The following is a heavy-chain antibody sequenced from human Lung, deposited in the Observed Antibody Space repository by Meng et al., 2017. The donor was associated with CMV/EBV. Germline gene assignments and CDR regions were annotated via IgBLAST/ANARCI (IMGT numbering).Heavy chain of an antibody. D-gene: IGHD1-26*01. CDR1: QFTFSRYE. CDR3: ARGSGSDYFGAFDV. Sequence: GGSXRLXCAASQFTFSRYEMNWVRQAPGKGLEWISNIDSPGTTVYYADSVRGRFTISRDNAKNLLFLQMNSLRVDDTAVYYCARGSGSDYFGAFDVWGQGTMVTGSS. CDR2: IDSPGTTV. J-gene: IGHJ3*01. V-gene: IGHV3-48*03.